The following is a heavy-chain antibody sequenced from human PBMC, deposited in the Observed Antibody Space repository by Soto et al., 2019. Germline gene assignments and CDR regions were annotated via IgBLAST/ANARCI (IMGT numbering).Heavy chain of an antibody. CDR2: IIPIFGTA. V-gene: IGHV1-69*06. Sequence: HVQLVQSGAEVKKPGSSVKVSCRASGTTFSNYAISWVRQAPGQGLEWMGGIIPIFGTAHYAQKFQGRVTITADKSTSTAYSELISLRSEDPAGNYCAITHSSSFNKIFYYYDMDGWGQGARVTVSS. CDR3: AITHSSSFNKIFYYYDMDG. CDR1: GTTFSNYA. D-gene: IGHD6-6*01. J-gene: IGHJ6*02.